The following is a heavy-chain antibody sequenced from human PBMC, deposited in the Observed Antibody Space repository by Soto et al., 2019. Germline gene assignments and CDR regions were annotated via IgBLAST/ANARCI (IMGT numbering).Heavy chain of an antibody. Sequence: GESLKISCKGSGYSFTSYWIGWVRQMPGKGLEWMGIIYPGDSDTRYSPSFQGQVTISADKSISTAYLQWSSLKASDTAMYYCARPSSRHYYYYGMDVWGQGTTITVSS. V-gene: IGHV5-51*01. CDR2: IYPGDSDT. CDR1: GYSFTSYW. D-gene: IGHD2-2*01. J-gene: IGHJ6*02. CDR3: ARPSSRHYYYYGMDV.